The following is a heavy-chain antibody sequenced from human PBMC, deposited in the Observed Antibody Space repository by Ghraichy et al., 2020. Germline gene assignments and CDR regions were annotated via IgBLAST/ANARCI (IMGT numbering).Heavy chain of an antibody. J-gene: IGHJ4*02. CDR2: ISGSGGST. CDR1: GFTFSSYA. V-gene: IGHV3-23*01. D-gene: IGHD5-12*01. CDR3: AKGSVGGYDPSYFDF. Sequence: GGSLRLSCAASGFTFSSYAMSWVRQAPGKGLEWVSAISGSGGSTYYADSVKGRFTISRDNSKNTLYLQMNSLRAEDTAVYYCAKGSVGGYDPSYFDFWGQGTLVTVSS.